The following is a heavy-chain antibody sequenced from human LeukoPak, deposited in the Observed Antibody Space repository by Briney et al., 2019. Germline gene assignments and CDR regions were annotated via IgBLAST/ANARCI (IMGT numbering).Heavy chain of an antibody. J-gene: IGHJ5*02. D-gene: IGHD3-3*01. V-gene: IGHV3-21*01. CDR2: ISPDSNFI. Sequence: PGGSLRLSCAASGFTFSSSGMNWVRQAPGKGLEWVSSISPDSNFIPQADSVKGRFTISRDNAKNSVYLQMESLRVDDTAVYYCANFQTVGIKPFEHWGQGTLVTVSS. CDR1: GFTFSSSG. CDR3: ANFQTVGIKPFEH.